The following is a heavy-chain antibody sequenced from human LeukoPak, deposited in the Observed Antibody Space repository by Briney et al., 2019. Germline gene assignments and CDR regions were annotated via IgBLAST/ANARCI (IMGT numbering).Heavy chain of an antibody. CDR3: ARQIVVVPAAMWDYYYYYMDV. Sequence: PSETLSLTCAVYGGSFSGYYWSWIRQPPGKGLEWIGEINHSGSTNYNPSLKSRVTISVDTSKNQFSLKLSSVTAADTAVYYCARQIVVVPAAMWDYYYYYMDVWGKGTTVTVSS. D-gene: IGHD2-2*01. CDR1: GGSFSGYY. CDR2: INHSGST. V-gene: IGHV4-34*01. J-gene: IGHJ6*03.